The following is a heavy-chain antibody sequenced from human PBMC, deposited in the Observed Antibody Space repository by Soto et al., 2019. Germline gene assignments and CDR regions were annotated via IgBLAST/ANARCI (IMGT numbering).Heavy chain of an antibody. J-gene: IGHJ5*02. CDR1: GFTFADYP. CDR3: AKDKGSSSWPNWFDP. CDR2: ISRNSGSI. D-gene: IGHD6-13*01. Sequence: GGSLRLSCAASGFTFADYPMHWVRQAPGKGLEWVSGISRNSGSIGYADSVKGRFTISRDNAKTSLYLQMNSLRAEDTALYYCAKDKGSSSWPNWFDPWGQGTLVTVSS. V-gene: IGHV3-9*01.